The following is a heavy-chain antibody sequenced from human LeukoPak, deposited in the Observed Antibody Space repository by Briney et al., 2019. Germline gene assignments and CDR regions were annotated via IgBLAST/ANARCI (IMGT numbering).Heavy chain of an antibody. Sequence: PGGSLRLSCVASGFTFSGFSMSWVRQPPGKGLEWVSVIASGGDITYYADSVKGRFTISRDNSKSMLYLQLNSLRAEDTALYYCARDRYCSGGSCSSVRFDPWGQGTLVTVSS. D-gene: IGHD2-15*01. CDR3: ARDRYCSGGSCSSVRFDP. V-gene: IGHV3-23*01. CDR1: GFTFSGFS. CDR2: IASGGDIT. J-gene: IGHJ5*02.